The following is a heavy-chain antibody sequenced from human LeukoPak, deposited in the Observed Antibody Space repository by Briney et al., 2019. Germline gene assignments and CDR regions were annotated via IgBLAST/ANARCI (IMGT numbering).Heavy chain of an antibody. V-gene: IGHV1-18*01. CDR2: ISAYNGNT. J-gene: IGHJ2*01. D-gene: IGHD1-26*01. Sequence: ASVKVSCKASGYTFTSYGISWVRQAPGQGLEWMGWISAYNGNTNYAQKLQGRVTMTTDTSTSTAYMELRSLRSDDTAVYYCAREFFRRRGRELLLRYFDLWGRGTLVTVSS. CDR3: AREFFRRRGRELLLRYFDL. CDR1: GYTFTSYG.